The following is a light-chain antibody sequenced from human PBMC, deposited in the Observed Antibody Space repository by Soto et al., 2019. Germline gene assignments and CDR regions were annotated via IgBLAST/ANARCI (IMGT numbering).Light chain of an antibody. Sequence: DVQMTQSPSTLSASVGDRVTITCRASQNIDNWLAWYQQKLGKAPKLLIYKASSLETGVPSRFSGSGSGTEFSLTISNLEPDDFATYHCQQYNNWPSTFGQGTKVDIK. CDR1: QNIDNW. CDR3: QQYNNWPST. J-gene: IGKJ2*01. CDR2: KAS. V-gene: IGKV1-5*03.